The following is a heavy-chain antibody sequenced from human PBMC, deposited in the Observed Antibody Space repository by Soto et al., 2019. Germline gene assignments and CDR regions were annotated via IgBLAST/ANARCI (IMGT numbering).Heavy chain of an antibody. V-gene: IGHV4-39*01. D-gene: IGHD6-19*01. CDR1: GGSISSSSYY. Sequence: PSETLSLTCTVSGGSISSSSYYWCWIRHPPGKGLEWIGSIYYSGSTYYNPSLKSRVTISVDTSKNQFSLKLSSVTAADTAVYYCARGQWLVLIRTFDYWGQGTLVTVSS. CDR2: IYYSGST. CDR3: ARGQWLVLIRTFDY. J-gene: IGHJ4*02.